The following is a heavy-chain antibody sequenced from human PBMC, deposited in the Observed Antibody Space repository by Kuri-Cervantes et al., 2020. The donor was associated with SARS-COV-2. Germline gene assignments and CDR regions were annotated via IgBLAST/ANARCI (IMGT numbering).Heavy chain of an antibody. CDR1: GSTFSSYS. J-gene: IGHJ6*02. V-gene: IGHV3-48*02. Sequence: SCAASGSTFSSYSMNWVRQAPGKGLEWVSYISSSSSSTIYYADSVKGRFTISRDNAKNSLYLQMNSLRDEDTAVYYCARAPEGYYYGSESTNYYYYGMDVWGQGTTVTVSS. CDR3: ARAPEGYYYGSESTNYYYYGMDV. CDR2: ISSSSSSTI. D-gene: IGHD3-10*01.